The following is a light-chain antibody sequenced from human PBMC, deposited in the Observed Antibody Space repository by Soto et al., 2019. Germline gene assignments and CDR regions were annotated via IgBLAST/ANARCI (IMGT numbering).Light chain of an antibody. Sequence: QSVLTQPPSASGSPGQSVTISCTGTSSDVGGYNYVSWYQQHPGKAPKLMIYEVSKRPSGVPDRFSGSKSGNTASLTVPGLQAEDEADYYCSSYAGSNTSYVFGTGTRSPS. V-gene: IGLV2-8*01. CDR2: EVS. J-gene: IGLJ1*01. CDR1: SSDVGGYNY. CDR3: SSYAGSNTSYV.